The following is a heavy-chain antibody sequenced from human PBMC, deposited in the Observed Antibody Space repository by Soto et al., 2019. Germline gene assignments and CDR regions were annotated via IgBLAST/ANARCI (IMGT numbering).Heavy chain of an antibody. J-gene: IGHJ3*02. V-gene: IGHV4-39*01. CDR1: GGSISSSSYY. Sequence: QLQLQESGPGLVKPSEILSLTCTVSGGSISSSSYYWGWIRQPPGRGLEWIGSIYYSGSTYYNPSLQSRVTISVDTSKNQFSLKLSPVTAADTAVYYCARHWRAMIVGSGDAFDIWGQGTMVTVSS. CDR2: IYYSGST. CDR3: ARHWRAMIVGSGDAFDI. D-gene: IGHD3-22*01.